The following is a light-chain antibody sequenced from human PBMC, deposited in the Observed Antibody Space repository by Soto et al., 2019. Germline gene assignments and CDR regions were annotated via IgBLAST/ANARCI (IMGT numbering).Light chain of an antibody. V-gene: IGLV2-14*01. Sequence: QSALTQPASVSGSPRQSITVSCTGTSSDVGGYKYVSWYQHQSGRAPKLIIYEVSNRPSGVSDRFSGSKSGNTASLTISGLQTEDEADYYCSSYTSSNTLVFGGGTQLTVL. J-gene: IGLJ7*01. CDR1: SSDVGGYKY. CDR2: EVS. CDR3: SSYTSSNTLV.